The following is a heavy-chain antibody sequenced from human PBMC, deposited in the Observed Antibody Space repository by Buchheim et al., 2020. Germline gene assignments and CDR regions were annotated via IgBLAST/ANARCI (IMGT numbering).Heavy chain of an antibody. D-gene: IGHD3-9*01. J-gene: IGHJ4*02. Sequence: EVQLVESGGGLVKPGGSLRLSCAASGFSFTNAWMTWVRQTPGKGLEWVGRIKNKIYGGTADYGAPGKGRFTISRDDSKNTLYLQMNSLKTEDTAVYYCTTGSNFDISTGSEDYWGQGTL. CDR3: TTGSNFDISTGSEDY. CDR2: IKNKIYGGTA. CDR1: GFSFTNAW. V-gene: IGHV3-15*01.